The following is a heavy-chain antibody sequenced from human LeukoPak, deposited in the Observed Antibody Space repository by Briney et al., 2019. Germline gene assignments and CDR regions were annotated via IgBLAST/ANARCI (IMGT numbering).Heavy chain of an antibody. J-gene: IGHJ4*02. CDR3: ARGDGYSSADY. CDR1: GYTFTGYY. V-gene: IGHV1-8*03. CDR2: MNPNSGNT. D-gene: IGHD5-24*01. Sequence: GASVKVSCKASGYTFTGYYMHWVRQATGQGLEWMGWMNPNSGNTGYAQKFQGRVTITRNTSISTAYMELSSLRSEDTAVYYCARGDGYSSADYWGQGTLVTVSS.